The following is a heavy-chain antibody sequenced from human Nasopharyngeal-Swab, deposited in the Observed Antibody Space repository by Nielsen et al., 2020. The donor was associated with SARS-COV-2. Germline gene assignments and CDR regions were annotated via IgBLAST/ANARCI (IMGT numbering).Heavy chain of an antibody. V-gene: IGHV3-21*01. CDR3: ARDRITIFGVEKPFDY. J-gene: IGHJ4*02. CDR1: GFTFSSYS. D-gene: IGHD3-3*01. Sequence: GGSLRLSCAASGFTFSSYSMNWVRQAPGKGLEWVSSISSSSSYIYYADSVKGRFTISRDKAKNSLYLQMNSLRAEDTAVYYCARDRITIFGVEKPFDYWGQGTLVTVSS. CDR2: ISSSSSYI.